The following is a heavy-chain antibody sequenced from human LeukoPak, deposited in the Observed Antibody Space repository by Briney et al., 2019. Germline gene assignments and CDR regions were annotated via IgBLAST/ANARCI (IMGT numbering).Heavy chain of an antibody. J-gene: IGHJ6*02. CDR3: ARGSCSRRWCYERLNGLDV. CDR2: FHTAGDT. D-gene: IGHD2-2*01. Sequence: GGSLRLSCAASGFTFSNYDMHWVRQATGKGLEWVSAFHTAGDTHYSGSVKGRFATSRENAKNSFYLQMNNLRAGDTAVYYCARGSCSRRWCYERLNGLDVWGQGTPVTVSS. CDR1: GFTFSNYD. V-gene: IGHV3-13*01.